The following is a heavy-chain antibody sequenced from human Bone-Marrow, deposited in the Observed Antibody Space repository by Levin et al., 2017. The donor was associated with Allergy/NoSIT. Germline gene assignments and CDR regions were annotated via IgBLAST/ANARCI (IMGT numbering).Heavy chain of an antibody. D-gene: IGHD3-22*01. V-gene: IGHV2-5*02. CDR2: IYWDDDK. J-gene: IGHJ4*02. CDR3: AHTDIVVVMRGFDY. Sequence: VSGPTLVKPTQTLTLTCTFSGFSLSTSGVGVGWIRQPPGKALEWLALIYWDDDKRYSPSLKSRLTITKDTSKNQVVLTMTNMDPVDTATDYCAHTDIVVVMRGFDYWGQGTLVTVSS. CDR1: GFSLSTSGVG.